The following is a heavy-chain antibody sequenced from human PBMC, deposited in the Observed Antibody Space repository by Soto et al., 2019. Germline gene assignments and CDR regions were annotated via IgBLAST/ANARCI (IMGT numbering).Heavy chain of an antibody. D-gene: IGHD6-13*01. Sequence: EVQLVESGGGLVQPGGSVRLSCAASGFSFGSSWMTWVRQAQGKGLEWVANIKKDGSQISYLDSVRGRFTISRDNAKNSLYLQMNSLRAEDTALYYCARDVSPGSSSLYLDAFDIWGQWTMVTVSS. CDR3: ARDVSPGSSSLYLDAFDI. V-gene: IGHV3-7*05. CDR2: IKKDGSQI. J-gene: IGHJ3*02. CDR1: GFSFGSSW.